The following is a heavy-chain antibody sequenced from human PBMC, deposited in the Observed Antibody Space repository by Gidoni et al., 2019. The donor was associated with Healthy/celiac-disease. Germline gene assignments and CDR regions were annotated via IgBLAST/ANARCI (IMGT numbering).Heavy chain of an antibody. Sequence: QITLKESGPTLVKPTQTLTLTCTFSGFSLSTSGVGVGWIRQPPGKALEWLALIYWNDDKRYSPSLKSRLTITKDTSKNQVVLTMTNMDPVDTATYYCAHNRVDCSSTSCYVFDYGWFDPWGQGTLVTVSS. CDR1: GFSLSTSGVG. CDR3: AHNRVDCSSTSCYVFDYGWFDP. J-gene: IGHJ5*02. D-gene: IGHD2-2*01. V-gene: IGHV2-5*01. CDR2: IYWNDDK.